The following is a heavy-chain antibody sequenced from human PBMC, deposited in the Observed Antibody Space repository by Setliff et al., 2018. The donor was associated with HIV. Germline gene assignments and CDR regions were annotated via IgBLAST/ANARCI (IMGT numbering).Heavy chain of an antibody. CDR1: DGSFSGYY. V-gene: IGHV4-34*01. Sequence: NPSETLSLTCAVYDGSFSGYYWSWIRQPLGKGLEWIGEIDHSGSTNYNPSLKSRVTISVDTSKKQFSLRLSSVTAADTAVYFCARALANWVGRRAFDIWGQGTMVTVSS. D-gene: IGHD1-1*01. CDR3: ARALANWVGRRAFDI. CDR2: IDHSGST. J-gene: IGHJ3*02.